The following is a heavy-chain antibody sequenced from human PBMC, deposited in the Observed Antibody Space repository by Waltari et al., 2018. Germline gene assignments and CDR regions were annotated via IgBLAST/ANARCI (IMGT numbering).Heavy chain of an antibody. Sequence: QVQLQQWGAGLLKPSETLSLTCAVYGGSFSGYYWSWIRQPPGKGLEWIGEINHSGSTNYNPSLKSRVTISVDTSKNQFSLKLSSVTAADTAVYYCARHAERGYCSSTSCYFGYWGQGTLVTVSS. CDR2: INHSGST. D-gene: IGHD2-2*01. J-gene: IGHJ4*02. CDR3: ARHAERGYCSSTSCYFGY. V-gene: IGHV4-34*01. CDR1: GGSFSGYY.